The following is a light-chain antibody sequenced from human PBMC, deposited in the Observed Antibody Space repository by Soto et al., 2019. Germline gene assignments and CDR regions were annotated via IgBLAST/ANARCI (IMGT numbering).Light chain of an antibody. J-gene: IGKJ2*01. V-gene: IGKV1-5*01. CDR1: QSISNW. Sequence: DIQMTQFPSTLSASVGDRVTITCRASQSISNWLAWYQQKPGKAPKLLIYDASSLESGVPSRFSGSGSGTEFTLTISSLRPDDFATYYCQQYDSYSMYTFGQGTKLEIK. CDR3: QQYDSYSMYT. CDR2: DAS.